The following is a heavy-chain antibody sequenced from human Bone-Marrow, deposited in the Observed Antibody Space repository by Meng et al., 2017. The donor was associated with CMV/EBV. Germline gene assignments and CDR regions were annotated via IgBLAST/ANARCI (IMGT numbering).Heavy chain of an antibody. CDR1: GGSGSSGSYS. CDR3: AYQLLYSGYFDL. V-gene: IGHV4-61*01. CDR2: IYYSGST. J-gene: IGHJ2*01. D-gene: IGHD2-2*02. Sequence: VSGGSGSSGSYSWSWIRQPPGKGLEWIGYIYYSGSTNYNPSLKSRVTISVDTSKNQFSLKLSSVTAADTAVYYCAYQLLYSGYFDLWGRGTLVTVSS.